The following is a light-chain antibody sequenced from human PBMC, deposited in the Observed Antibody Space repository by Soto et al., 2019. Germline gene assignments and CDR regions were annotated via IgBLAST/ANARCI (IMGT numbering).Light chain of an antibody. J-gene: IGLJ1*01. V-gene: IGLV1-40*01. CDR2: ANT. CDR1: RSNIGAGYD. Sequence: QSVLTQPPSVSGAPGQRVTISCTGSRSNIGAGYDVHWYQQLPGTAPKLLIYANTNRPSGVPDRFSGSKSGTSASLAITGLQAEDEADYYCCSFAGSYTYVFGGGTKVTVL. CDR3: CSFAGSYTYV.